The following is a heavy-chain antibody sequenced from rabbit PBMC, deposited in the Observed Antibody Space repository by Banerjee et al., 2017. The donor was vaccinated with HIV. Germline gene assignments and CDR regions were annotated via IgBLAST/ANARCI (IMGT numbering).Heavy chain of an antibody. CDR2: IYAGSSGST. CDR1: GFSFSSSYY. D-gene: IGHD6-1*01. V-gene: IGHV1S45*01. CDR3: ARDGGYAGYAYAMAGAFDP. J-gene: IGHJ2*01. Sequence: QEQLVESGGDLVKPGASLTLTCTTSGFSFSSSYYMCWVRQAPGKGLEWIACIYAGSSGSTYYASWAKGRFTISKTSSTTVTLQMTSLTAADTATYFCARDGGYAGYAYAMAGAFDPWGPGTLVTVS.